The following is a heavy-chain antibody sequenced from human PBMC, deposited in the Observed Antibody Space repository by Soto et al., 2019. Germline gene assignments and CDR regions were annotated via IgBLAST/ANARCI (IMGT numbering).Heavy chain of an antibody. Sequence: EASVKVSCKASGYTFTSYDINWVRQATGQGLEWMGWMNPNSGNTGYAQKFQGRVTMTRNTSISTAYMELSSLRSEDTAVYYCARRKGRMVAFFPWGQGTLVTVSS. J-gene: IGHJ5*02. CDR3: ARRKGRMVAFFP. CDR1: GYTFTSYD. D-gene: IGHD5-12*01. CDR2: MNPNSGNT. V-gene: IGHV1-8*01.